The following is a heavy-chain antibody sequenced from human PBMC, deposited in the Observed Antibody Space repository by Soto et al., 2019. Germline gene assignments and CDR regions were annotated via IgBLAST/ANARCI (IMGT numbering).Heavy chain of an antibody. Sequence: ASVKVSCKASGGTFSSYAISWVRQAPGQGLEWMGGIIPIFGTANYAQKFQGRVTITADESTSTAYMELSSLRSEDTAVYYCAREGTEGTGIKYYYYYGMDVWGQGTTVTVSS. CDR3: AREGTEGTGIKYYYYYGMDV. J-gene: IGHJ6*02. D-gene: IGHD2-8*02. V-gene: IGHV1-69*13. CDR2: IIPIFGTA. CDR1: GGTFSSYA.